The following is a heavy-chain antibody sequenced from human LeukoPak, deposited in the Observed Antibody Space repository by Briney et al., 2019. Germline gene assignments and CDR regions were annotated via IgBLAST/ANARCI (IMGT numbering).Heavy chain of an antibody. D-gene: IGHD3-22*01. CDR3: ARETYEVVTPYYFDY. J-gene: IGHJ4*02. Sequence: PSETLSLTCTVSGGSISSYYWSWIRQPPGKGLEWIGYIYYSGSTNYNPSLKSRVTISVDTSKNQFSLKLSSVTAADTAVYYCARETYEVVTPYYFDYWGQGTLVTVSS. CDR2: IYYSGST. CDR1: GGSISSYY. V-gene: IGHV4-59*01.